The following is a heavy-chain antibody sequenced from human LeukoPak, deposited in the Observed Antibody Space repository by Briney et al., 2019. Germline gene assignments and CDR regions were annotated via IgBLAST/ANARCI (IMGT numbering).Heavy chain of an antibody. D-gene: IGHD3-22*01. V-gene: IGHV4-39*02. Sequence: SETLSLTCTVSGGSISSSSYYWGWIRQPPGKGLEWIGRIYYSGSTYYNPSLKSRVTISVDTSKSQFSLKLSSVTAADTAIYYCARDIWDYYDSSGYPIYFQNWGQGTLVTVSS. J-gene: IGHJ1*01. CDR2: IYYSGST. CDR3: ARDIWDYYDSSGYPIYFQN. CDR1: GGSISSSSYY.